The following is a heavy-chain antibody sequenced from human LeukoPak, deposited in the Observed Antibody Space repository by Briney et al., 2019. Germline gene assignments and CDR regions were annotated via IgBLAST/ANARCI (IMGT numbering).Heavy chain of an antibody. J-gene: IGHJ6*04. V-gene: IGHV3-7*03. D-gene: IGHD3-16*01. Sequence: GGSLRLSCAASGFTFSSYWMNWARQAPGKGLEWVASINHNGNVNYYVDSVSGRSTISRANAKNSLYLQMSNLRAEAAALYFCARGGGLDVGGEGATVPVFS. CDR1: GFTFSSYW. CDR2: INHNGNVN. CDR3: ARGGGLDV.